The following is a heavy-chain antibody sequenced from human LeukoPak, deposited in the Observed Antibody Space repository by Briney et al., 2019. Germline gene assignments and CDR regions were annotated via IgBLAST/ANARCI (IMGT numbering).Heavy chain of an antibody. J-gene: IGHJ6*02. D-gene: IGHD3-10*01. V-gene: IGHV4-59*08. CDR2: IYYSVST. Sequence: SETLSLTCTVSGGSISSYYWSWIRQPPGKGLEWIGYIYYSVSTNYNPSLKSRVTISVDTSKNQFSLKLSSVTAADTAVYYCARRITYYYGSGSYYKGYGMDVWGQGTTVTVSS. CDR3: ARRITYYYGSGSYYKGYGMDV. CDR1: GGSISSYY.